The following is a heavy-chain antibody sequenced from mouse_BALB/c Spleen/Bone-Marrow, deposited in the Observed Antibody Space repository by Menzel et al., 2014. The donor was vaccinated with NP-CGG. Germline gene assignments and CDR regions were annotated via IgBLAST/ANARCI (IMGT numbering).Heavy chain of an antibody. V-gene: IGHV5-12-1*01. CDR3: ARQILRGFGY. Sequence: ESGGGLVKPGGSLKLSCAASGFAFSSYDMSWVRQTTEKRLEWVAYISSGGGSTYYADTVKGRFTISRDNAKNTLYLQMSSLKSEDTAMYYCARQILRGFGYWGQGTPVTVSA. D-gene: IGHD1-1*01. J-gene: IGHJ3*02. CDR1: GFAFSSYD. CDR2: ISSGGGST.